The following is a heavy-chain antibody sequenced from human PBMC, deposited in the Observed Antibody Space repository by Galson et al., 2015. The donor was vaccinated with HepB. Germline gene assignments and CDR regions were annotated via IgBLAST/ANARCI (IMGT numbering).Heavy chain of an antibody. D-gene: IGHD2-2*02. CDR2: ISWNSGSI. CDR1: GFRFDDYA. J-gene: IGHJ6*02. V-gene: IGHV3-9*01. CDR3: ARDYGGPDCSSPSCYNDYYYYGMDV. Sequence: SLRLSCAASGFRFDDYAMHWVRQAPGKGLEWVSGISWNSGSIGYADSVKGRLTISRDNAKNSLYLQMNSLRDEDTAVYYCARDYGGPDCSSPSCYNDYYYYGMDVWGQGTTVTVSS.